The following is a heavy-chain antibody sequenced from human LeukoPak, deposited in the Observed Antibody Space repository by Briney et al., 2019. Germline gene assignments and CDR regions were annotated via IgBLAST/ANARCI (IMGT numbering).Heavy chain of an antibody. J-gene: IGHJ4*02. D-gene: IGHD5-18*01. CDR3: ARDAAMGNFDY. V-gene: IGHV4-61*02. Sequence: SETLSLTCTVSGGSISSGSYYWSWIRQHAGKGLEWIGRIYTSGSTNYNPSLKSRVTMSVDTSKNQFSLKLSSVTAADTAVYYCARDAAMGNFDYWGQGTLVTVSS. CDR1: GGSISSGSYY. CDR2: IYTSGST.